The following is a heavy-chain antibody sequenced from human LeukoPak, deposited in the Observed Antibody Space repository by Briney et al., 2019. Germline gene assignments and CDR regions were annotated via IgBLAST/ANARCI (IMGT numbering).Heavy chain of an antibody. CDR3: AKDLNVPYSSGWFDAFDI. CDR1: GFTFSSYG. V-gene: IGHV3-30*18. Sequence: GGSLRLSCAASGFTFSSYGMHWVRQAPGKGLEWVAVISYDGSNKYYADSVKGRFTISRDNSKNTLYLQMNSLRAEDTAVYYCAKDLNVPYSSGWFDAFDIWGQGTMVTVSS. CDR2: ISYDGSNK. J-gene: IGHJ3*02. D-gene: IGHD6-19*01.